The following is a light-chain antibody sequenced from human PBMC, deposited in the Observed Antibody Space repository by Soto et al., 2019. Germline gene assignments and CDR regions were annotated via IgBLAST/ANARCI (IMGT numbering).Light chain of an antibody. CDR2: EVS. Sequence: QSALTQPPSASGSPGQSVTISCTGTSSDVGAYKYVSWYQQYPGKAPKLMIYEVSKRPSGVPDRFSGYKSANTASLTVSGLQAEEEADYYCSSYVGSNILVFGGGTKLTVL. CDR1: SSDVGAYKY. V-gene: IGLV2-8*01. CDR3: SSYVGSNILV. J-gene: IGLJ2*01.